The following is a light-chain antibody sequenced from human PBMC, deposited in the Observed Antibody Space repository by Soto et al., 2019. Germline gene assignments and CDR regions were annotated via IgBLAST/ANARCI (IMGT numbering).Light chain of an antibody. Sequence: DLQLTQSPSFLSASVGDRVTITCRASQGMSSYLAWYQQKPGKAPELLIYSTSTLQSGVPSRFSGSGSGTEFTLTITSLQPEDFATYYCQQFNSYPRTFGQGTKVEVK. CDR2: STS. CDR1: QGMSSY. CDR3: QQFNSYPRT. J-gene: IGKJ1*01. V-gene: IGKV1-9*01.